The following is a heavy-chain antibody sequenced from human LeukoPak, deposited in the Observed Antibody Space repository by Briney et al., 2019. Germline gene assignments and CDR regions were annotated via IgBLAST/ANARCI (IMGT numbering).Heavy chain of an antibody. CDR1: GFTVSSNY. D-gene: IGHD1-26*01. CDR3: ARDKVVGATNFDY. J-gene: IGHJ4*02. Sequence: PGGSLRLSCAASGFTVSSNYMNWVRQAPGKGLEWVSVIYSGGSTYYADSVKGRFTISRDNAKSSLYLQMNSLRAEDTAVYYCARDKVVGATNFDYWGQGTPVTVSS. CDR2: IYSGGST. V-gene: IGHV3-53*01.